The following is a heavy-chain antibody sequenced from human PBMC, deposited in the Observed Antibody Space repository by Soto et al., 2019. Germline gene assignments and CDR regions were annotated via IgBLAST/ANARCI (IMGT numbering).Heavy chain of an antibody. CDR1: GGSVSRGGYY. Sequence: QVQLQESGPGLVKSSQTLSLTCSVSGGSVSRGGYYWSGIRQVPGKGLEWIGYIYYSGTTNYNPSLKHRTTMSIDTSKNQVSLNLTSVPAADTAVYYCGRSHCRDTTCYVGVTYWGQGARVTVSS. V-gene: IGHV4-31*03. CDR2: IYYSGTT. CDR3: GRSHCRDTTCYVGVTY. J-gene: IGHJ4*02. D-gene: IGHD2-2*01.